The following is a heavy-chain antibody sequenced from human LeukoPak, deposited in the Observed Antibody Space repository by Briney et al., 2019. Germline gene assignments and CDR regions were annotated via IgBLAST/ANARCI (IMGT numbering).Heavy chain of an antibody. J-gene: IGHJ4*02. V-gene: IGHV3-30*03. CDR1: GFTFSSYG. Sequence: PGGSLRLSCAASGFTFSSYGMHWVRQAPGKGLEWVAVISYDGSNKYYADSVKGRFTISRDNSKNTLYLQMNSLRAEDTAVYYCATDFAEAFDYWGQGTLVTVSS. CDR3: ATDFAEAFDY. CDR2: ISYDGSNK.